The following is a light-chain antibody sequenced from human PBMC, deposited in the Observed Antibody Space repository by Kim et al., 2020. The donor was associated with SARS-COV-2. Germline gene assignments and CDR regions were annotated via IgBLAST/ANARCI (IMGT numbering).Light chain of an antibody. J-gene: IGKJ1*01. CDR1: QIINSY. Sequence: IQMTQSPSSLSASVGDRVTITCRANQIINSYLSWYQYKPGKAPKLLIFAASTLQGGVPSRFSGSGSGTDFTLPISSLQPEDFATYYCQHSLTTPTFGQGTKVDIK. CDR3: QHSLTTPT. V-gene: IGKV1-39*01. CDR2: AAS.